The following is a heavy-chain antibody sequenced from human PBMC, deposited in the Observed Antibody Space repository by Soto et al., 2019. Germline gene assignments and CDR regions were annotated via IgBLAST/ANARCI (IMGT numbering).Heavy chain of an antibody. CDR3: ARGDSSGWSYFDY. CDR2: ISPYNGDT. V-gene: IGHV1-18*01. J-gene: IGHJ4*02. D-gene: IGHD6-19*01. CDR1: GYSFTNYG. Sequence: QVHLVQSETEVKKPGASVKVSCKASGYSFTNYGISWVRQAPGQGLEWMGWISPYNGDTNYAQKLQGRGTMTTDTSTSTAYMELRSLRSDDTAVYYCARGDSSGWSYFDYWGQGTLVTVSS.